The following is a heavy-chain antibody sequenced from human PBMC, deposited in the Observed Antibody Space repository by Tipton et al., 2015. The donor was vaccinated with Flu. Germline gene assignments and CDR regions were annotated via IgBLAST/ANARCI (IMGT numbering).Heavy chain of an antibody. Sequence: RSLRLSCAASGFTFSSYGMHWVRQAPGKGLEWVAVIWYDGSNKYYADSVKGRFTISRDNSKNTLYLQMNSLRAEDTAVYYCARLRDAFDIWGQGTMVTVSS. CDR1: GFTFSSYG. J-gene: IGHJ3*02. CDR3: ARLRDAFDI. D-gene: IGHD3-10*01. CDR2: IWYDGSNK. V-gene: IGHV3-33*01.